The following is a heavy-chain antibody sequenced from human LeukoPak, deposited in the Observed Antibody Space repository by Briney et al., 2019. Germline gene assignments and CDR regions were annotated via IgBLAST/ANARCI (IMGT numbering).Heavy chain of an antibody. Sequence: GRSLRLSCAASGFTFSSYAMHWVRQAPGKGLEWVAVISYDGSNKYYADSVKGRFTISRDNSKNTLYLQMNSLRAEDTAVYYCAREGVGATSFDYWGQGTLVTASS. CDR3: AREGVGATSFDY. D-gene: IGHD1-26*01. V-gene: IGHV3-30-3*01. CDR2: ISYDGSNK. J-gene: IGHJ4*02. CDR1: GFTFSSYA.